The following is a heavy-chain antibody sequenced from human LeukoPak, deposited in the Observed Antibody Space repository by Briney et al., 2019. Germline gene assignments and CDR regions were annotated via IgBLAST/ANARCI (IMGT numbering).Heavy chain of an antibody. Sequence: GGSLRLSCAASGFTFSSYSMNWVRQAPGKGLEWVSSISSSSSYIYYADSVKGRFTISRDNAKNSLYLQMNSLRAEDTAVYYCARDLSQWLVWAYWGQGTLVTVSS. CDR2: ISSSSSYI. CDR1: GFTFSSYS. D-gene: IGHD6-19*01. CDR3: ARDLSQWLVWAY. J-gene: IGHJ4*02. V-gene: IGHV3-21*01.